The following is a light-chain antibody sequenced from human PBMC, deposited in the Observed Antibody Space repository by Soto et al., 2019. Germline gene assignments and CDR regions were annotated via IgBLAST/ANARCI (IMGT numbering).Light chain of an antibody. Sequence: QSVLTQPPSASGTPGQRVTISCSGSSSNVGSNYVYWYQQVPGRAPKLLIYSNHQRPSGVPGRFSGSKSGTSGSLTVNGLRSEDEADYYCAAWDDSLSGQWVFGGGTQLTVL. J-gene: IGLJ3*02. CDR2: SNH. CDR1: SSNVGSNY. V-gene: IGLV1-47*02. CDR3: AAWDDSLSGQWV.